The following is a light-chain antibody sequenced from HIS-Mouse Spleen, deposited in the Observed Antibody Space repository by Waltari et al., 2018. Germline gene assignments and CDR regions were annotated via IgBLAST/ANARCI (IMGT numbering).Light chain of an antibody. CDR2: EGS. Sequence: QSALTQPASVSGSPGQSITISCTGTSSDVGSSNLVSWYQQHPGKAPKLMIYEGSKRPSGVSNRFSGSKSGNTASLTISGLQAEDEADYYCCSYAGSSTWVFSGGTKLTVL. CDR1: SSDVGSSNL. J-gene: IGLJ3*02. V-gene: IGLV2-23*01. CDR3: CSYAGSSTWV.